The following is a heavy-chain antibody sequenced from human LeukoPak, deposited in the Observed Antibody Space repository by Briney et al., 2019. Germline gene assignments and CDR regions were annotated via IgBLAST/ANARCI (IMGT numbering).Heavy chain of an antibody. D-gene: IGHD2-21*02. CDR1: GLTFSNSA. V-gene: IGHV3-23*01. CDR2: ISGSGDNT. Sequence: GGSLRLSCVASGLTFSNSAMSWVRQAPGKGREWVSAISGSGDNTYYADSVKGRFTVSRDNSKNTLYVQMKSLRGEDTAIYYCAKDFVVVPGNVNYFDSWGQGTLVTVSS. CDR3: AKDFVVVPGNVNYFDS. J-gene: IGHJ4*02.